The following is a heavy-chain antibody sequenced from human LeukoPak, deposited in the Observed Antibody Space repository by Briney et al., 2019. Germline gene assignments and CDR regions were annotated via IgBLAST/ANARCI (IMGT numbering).Heavy chain of an antibody. Sequence: SETLSLTCTVSGGSISSGSYYWNWIRQPAGKGLEWIGRIYTSGSTKYNPSLKSRVTVSVDTSKNQFSLKVRSVTAADTAVYYCARTTEGYCSSASCFGFSYSYYMDVWGKGTTVTVSS. CDR2: IYTSGST. D-gene: IGHD2-2*01. CDR1: GGSISSGSYY. J-gene: IGHJ6*03. CDR3: ARTTEGYCSSASCFGFSYSYYMDV. V-gene: IGHV4-61*02.